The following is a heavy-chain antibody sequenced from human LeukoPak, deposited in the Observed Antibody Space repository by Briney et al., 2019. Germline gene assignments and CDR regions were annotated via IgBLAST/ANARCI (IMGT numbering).Heavy chain of an antibody. J-gene: IGHJ5*02. CDR3: ARGGRYSSSWNWFDP. CDR1: GGTFGSYA. D-gene: IGHD6-6*01. V-gene: IGHV1-69*13. Sequence: SVKVSCKASGGTFGSYAISWVRQAPGRGLEWMGGIIPIFGTANYAQKFQGRVTITADESTSTAYMELSSLRSEDTAVYYCARGGRYSSSWNWFDPWGQGTLVTVSS. CDR2: IIPIFGTA.